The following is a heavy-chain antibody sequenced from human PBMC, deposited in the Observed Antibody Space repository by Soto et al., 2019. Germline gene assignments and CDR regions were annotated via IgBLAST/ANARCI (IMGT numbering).Heavy chain of an antibody. CDR3: VRSIMITFGGVIADDAFDI. Sequence: GGSQRLSCATSGLTFSSLWMHWVRQATGEGLAFVARINGDGTSTGYEDSVKGRFTISRDNSKNTLYLQMNSLRAEDTAVYYCVRSIMITFGGVIADDAFDIWGQGTMVTVSS. D-gene: IGHD3-16*02. V-gene: IGHV3-74*01. J-gene: IGHJ3*02. CDR2: INGDGTST. CDR1: GLTFSSLW.